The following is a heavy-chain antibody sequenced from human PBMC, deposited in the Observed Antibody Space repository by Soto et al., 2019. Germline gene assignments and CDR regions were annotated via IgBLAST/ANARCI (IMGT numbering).Heavy chain of an antibody. Sequence: QVQLQESGPGLVKPSETLSLTCTVSGGSFTNYYWSWIRQPPGRGLEWIGYIYNTGSTNYNPSLKSRVTISVDTSKNQFSLKLSSVTDADTAVYYCASRNYYGSGSYHYYFDYWGQGTLVTVSS. V-gene: IGHV4-59*08. CDR2: IYNTGST. D-gene: IGHD3-10*01. CDR3: ASRNYYGSGSYHYYFDY. J-gene: IGHJ4*02. CDR1: GGSFTNYY.